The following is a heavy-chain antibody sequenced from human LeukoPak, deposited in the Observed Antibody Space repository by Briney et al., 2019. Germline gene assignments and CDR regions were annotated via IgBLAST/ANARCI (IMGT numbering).Heavy chain of an antibody. Sequence: SETLSLTCTVSGGSISSYYWSWIRQPPGKGLEWIGHIYYSGSTNYNPSLKSRVTISVDTSKNQFSLKLSSVTAADTAVYYCARDRPRYCSSTSCYTGIDYWGQGTLVTVSS. CDR3: ARDRPRYCSSTSCYTGIDY. CDR1: GGSISSYY. D-gene: IGHD2-2*02. V-gene: IGHV4-59*01. J-gene: IGHJ4*02. CDR2: IYYSGST.